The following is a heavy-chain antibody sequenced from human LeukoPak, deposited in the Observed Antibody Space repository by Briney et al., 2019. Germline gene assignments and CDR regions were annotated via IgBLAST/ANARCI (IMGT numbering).Heavy chain of an antibody. J-gene: IGHJ4*02. CDR3: ASAAYDSSGYLPL. D-gene: IGHD3-22*01. CDR2: IWYDGSNK. CDR1: GFTFSSYG. Sequence: PGRSLRLSCAASGFTFSSYGMHWVRQAPGKGLEWVAVIWYDGSNKYHADSVKGRFPISRDNSKNKLYLQMNSLRAEDTAVYYCASAAYDSSGYLPLWGQGTLVTVSS. V-gene: IGHV3-33*03.